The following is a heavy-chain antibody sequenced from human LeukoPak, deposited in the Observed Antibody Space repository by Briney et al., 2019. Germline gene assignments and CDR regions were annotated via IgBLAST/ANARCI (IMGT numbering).Heavy chain of an antibody. D-gene: IGHD3-22*01. CDR3: ARDQRTMIVGGDDAFDI. V-gene: IGHV3-7*01. Sequence: GGSLRLSCAASGFTFSSYWMSWVRQAPGKGLEWVANIKQDGSEKYYVDSVKGRFTISRDNAKNSLYLQMNSLRAEDTAVYYCARDQRTMIVGGDDAFDIWGQGTTVTVSS. CDR2: IKQDGSEK. CDR1: GFTFSSYW. J-gene: IGHJ3*02.